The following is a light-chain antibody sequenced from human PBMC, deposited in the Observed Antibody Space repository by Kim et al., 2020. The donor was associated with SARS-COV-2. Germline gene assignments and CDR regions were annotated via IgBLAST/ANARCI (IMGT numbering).Light chain of an antibody. V-gene: IGKV3-20*01. Sequence: EIVLTQSPGTLSLSPGERATLSCRASQSVGSSLLAWYQQKPGQAPRLLIYEAFKRVAGIPDRFSGSGSGTDFTLTISRPEPEDFAMYYSQQYGSSPYSFGQGTKLEI. CDR2: EAF. CDR3: QQYGSSPYS. CDR1: QSVGSSL. J-gene: IGKJ2*03.